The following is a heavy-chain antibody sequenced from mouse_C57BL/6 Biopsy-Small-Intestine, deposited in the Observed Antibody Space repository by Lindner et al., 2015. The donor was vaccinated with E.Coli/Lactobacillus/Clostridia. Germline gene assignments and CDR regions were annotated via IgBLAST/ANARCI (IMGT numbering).Heavy chain of an antibody. CDR3: TTDDPFGWKDGFDI. J-gene: IGHJ3*01. CDR1: GYTLTDLP. V-gene: IGHV14-1*01. Sequence: SVKVSCKVSGYTLTDLPMHWVRQAPGEAFEWMGGFDPEDDDTIYAQKFRGRVTMTEDTFTDTVYMELSSLRSEDTAVYYCTTDDPFGWKDGFDIWGQGTMVTVSS. CDR2: FDPEDDDT. D-gene: IGHD2-3*01.